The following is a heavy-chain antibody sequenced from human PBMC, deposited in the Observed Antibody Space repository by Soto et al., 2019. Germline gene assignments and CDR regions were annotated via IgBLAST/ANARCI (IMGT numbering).Heavy chain of an antibody. J-gene: IGHJ6*02. V-gene: IGHV4-34*01. CDR2: INHSGST. CDR1: GGSFSGYY. D-gene: IGHD2-8*01. CDR3: ARGRGYCTNGVCYPLAERYYYYGMDV. Sequence: PSETLSLTCAVYGGSFSGYYWSWIRQPPGKGLEWIGEINHSGSTNYNPSLKSRVTISVDTSKNQFSLKLSSVTAADTAVYYCARGRGYCTNGVCYPLAERYYYYGMDVWGQGTTVTVSS.